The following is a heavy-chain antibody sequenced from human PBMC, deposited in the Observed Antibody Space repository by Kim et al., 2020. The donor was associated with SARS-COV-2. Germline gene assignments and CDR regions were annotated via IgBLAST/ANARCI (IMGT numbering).Heavy chain of an antibody. J-gene: IGHJ4*02. Sequence: YRPSFQGQVTISADKSISTAYLQWSSLKASDTAMYYCAMDTAARLTFDYWGQGTLVTVSS. D-gene: IGHD6-6*01. V-gene: IGHV5-51*01. CDR3: AMDTAARLTFDY.